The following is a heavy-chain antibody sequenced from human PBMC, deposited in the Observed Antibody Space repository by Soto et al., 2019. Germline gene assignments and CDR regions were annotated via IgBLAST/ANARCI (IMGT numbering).Heavy chain of an antibody. CDR3: ASLTQGPVYGEYYVGWFDP. CDR1: GYSISSDNY. Sequence: SETLCLTCAVFGYSISSDNYWGWIRQPPGKGLEWIGRIHHSGSTYYNPSLKSRVTISIDTSRNQFSLKLTSVTAAHPAFYYCASLTQGPVYGEYYVGWFDPCRQGILVIV. V-gene: IGHV4-38-2*01. CDR2: IHHSGST. J-gene: IGHJ5*02. D-gene: IGHD4-17*01.